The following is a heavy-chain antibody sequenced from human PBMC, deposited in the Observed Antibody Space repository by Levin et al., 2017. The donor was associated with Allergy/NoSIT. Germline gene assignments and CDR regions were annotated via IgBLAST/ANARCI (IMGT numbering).Heavy chain of an antibody. V-gene: IGHV3-30-3*01. CDR3: ASGWVAAAGTD. CDR1: GFTFSSYA. Sequence: GESLKISCAASGFTFSSYAMHWVRQAPGKGLEWVAVISYDGSNKYYADSVKGRFTISRDNSKNTLYLQMNSLRAEDTAVYYCASGWVAAAGTDWGQGTLVTVSS. J-gene: IGHJ4*02. D-gene: IGHD6-13*01. CDR2: ISYDGSNK.